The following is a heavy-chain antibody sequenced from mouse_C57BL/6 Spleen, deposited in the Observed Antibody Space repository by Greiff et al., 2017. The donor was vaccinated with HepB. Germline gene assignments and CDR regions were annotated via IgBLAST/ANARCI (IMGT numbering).Heavy chain of an antibody. J-gene: IGHJ4*01. CDR3: ARSGAQVQDYYAMDY. CDR1: GYTFTSYW. D-gene: IGHD3-2*02. V-gene: IGHV1-72*01. Sequence: QVHVKQPGAELVKPGASVKLSCKASGYTFTSYWMHWVKQRPGRGLEWIGRIDPNSGGTKYNEKFKSKATLTVDKPSSTAYMQLSSLTSEDSAVYYCARSGAQVQDYYAMDYWGQGTSVTVSS. CDR2: IDPNSGGT.